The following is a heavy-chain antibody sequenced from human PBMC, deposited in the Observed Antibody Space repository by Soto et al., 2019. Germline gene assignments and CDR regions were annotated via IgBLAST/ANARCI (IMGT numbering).Heavy chain of an antibody. CDR3: ARGPWQQPGNWFDP. J-gene: IGHJ5*02. CDR2: ISTYNGHT. Sequence: ASVKVSCKASGYTFTSYAISWVCQAPGQGLEWMGWISTYNGHTNYAQKYQGRVTMTADTSTSTAYIEVRSLRSDDTAVYYCARGPWQQPGNWFDPWGQGTRVTVSS. CDR1: GYTFTSYA. V-gene: IGHV1-18*01. D-gene: IGHD6-13*01.